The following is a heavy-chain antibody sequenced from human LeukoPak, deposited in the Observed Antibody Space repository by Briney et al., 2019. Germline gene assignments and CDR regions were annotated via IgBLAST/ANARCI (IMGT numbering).Heavy chain of an antibody. J-gene: IGHJ5*02. CDR3: ARALTILSWFTPREGWFDP. D-gene: IGHD6-13*01. CDR2: MNPNSGNT. CDR1: GYTFTSYD. Sequence: ASVKVSCKASGYTFTSYDINWVRQATGQGLEWMGWMNPNSGNTGYAQKFQGRVTMTRNTSISTAYMELSILRSEDTAVYYCARALTILSWFTPREGWFDPWGQGTLVTVSS. V-gene: IGHV1-8*01.